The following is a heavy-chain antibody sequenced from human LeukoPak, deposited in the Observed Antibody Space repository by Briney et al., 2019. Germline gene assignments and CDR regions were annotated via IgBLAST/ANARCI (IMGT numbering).Heavy chain of an antibody. CDR1: GGSISSSSYY. CDR2: IYYSGNT. V-gene: IGHV4-61*03. Sequence: SETLSLTCTVSGGSISSSSYYWGWIRQPPGKGLEWIGYIYYSGNTNYNPSLKSRVTLSVDTSKNRFSLKLSSVTAADTAVYYCASGYSSGWFYFDYWGQGTLVTVSS. D-gene: IGHD6-19*01. J-gene: IGHJ4*02. CDR3: ASGYSSGWFYFDY.